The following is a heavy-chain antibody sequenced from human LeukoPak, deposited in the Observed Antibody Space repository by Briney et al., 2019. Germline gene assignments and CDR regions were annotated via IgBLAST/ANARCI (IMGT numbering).Heavy chain of an antibody. CDR2: IYYSGST. V-gene: IGHV4-30-4*01. CDR3: ARVESVPAARAGTFDS. J-gene: IGHJ3*01. D-gene: IGHD2-2*01. Sequence: SETLSLTCTVSGGSISSGDYYWSWIRQPPGKGLEWIGYIYYSGSTYYNPSLKSRVTISVDTSKNQFSLKLSSVTAADTAVYYCARVESVPAARAGTFDSWGQGTMVTVSS. CDR1: GGSISSGDYY.